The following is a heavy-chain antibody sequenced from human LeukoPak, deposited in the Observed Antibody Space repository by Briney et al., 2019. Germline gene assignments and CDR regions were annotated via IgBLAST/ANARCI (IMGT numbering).Heavy chain of an antibody. V-gene: IGHV1-8*01. J-gene: IGHJ4*02. CDR3: ARSITMVRGVIKGLDY. D-gene: IGHD3-10*01. Sequence: ASVKVSCKASGYTFTSYDINWVRQATGQGLEWMGWMNPNSGNTGYVQKFQGRVIMTRNTSISTAYMELSSLRSEETTVYYCARSITMVRGVIKGLDYWGQGTLVTVSS. CDR1: GYTFTSYD. CDR2: MNPNSGNT.